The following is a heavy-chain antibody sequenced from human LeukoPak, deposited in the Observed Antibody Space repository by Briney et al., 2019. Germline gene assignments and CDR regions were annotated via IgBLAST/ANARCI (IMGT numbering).Heavy chain of an antibody. CDR2: IYHSGST. CDR1: GGSISSSNW. V-gene: IGHV4-4*02. CDR3: ARDRYDILTSWALYGMDV. Sequence: SGTLSLTCAVSGGSISSSNWWSWVRQPPGKGLEWIGEIYHSGSTNYNPSLKSRVTISVDKSKNQFSLKLSSVTAADTAVYYCARDRYDILTSWALYGMDVWGKGTTVTVSS. D-gene: IGHD3-9*01. J-gene: IGHJ6*04.